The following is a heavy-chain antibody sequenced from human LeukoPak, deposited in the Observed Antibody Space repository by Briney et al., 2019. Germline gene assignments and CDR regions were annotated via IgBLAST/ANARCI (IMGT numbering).Heavy chain of an antibody. D-gene: IGHD2-21*01. Sequence: SVKVSCKASGGTFSSYTISWVRQAPGQGLEWMGRIIPILGIANYAQKFQGRDTITADKSTSTAYMELSSLRSEDTAVYYCARDPIVVVKNQPYYFDYWGQGTLVTVSS. J-gene: IGHJ4*02. CDR2: IIPILGIA. CDR3: ARDPIVVVKNQPYYFDY. V-gene: IGHV1-69*04. CDR1: GGTFSSYT.